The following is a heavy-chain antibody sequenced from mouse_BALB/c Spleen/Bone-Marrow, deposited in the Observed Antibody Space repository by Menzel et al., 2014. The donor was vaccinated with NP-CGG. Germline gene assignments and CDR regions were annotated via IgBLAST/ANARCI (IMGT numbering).Heavy chain of an antibody. J-gene: IGHJ1*01. Sequence: DVKLQESGPSLVKPSQTLSLTCSVTGDSITSGYWNWIRKFPGNKLEYMGYISYSGSTYYNPSLKSRISITRDTSKNQYYLQLNSVTTEDTATYYCARIYYDSHWYFDVWGAGTTVTVSS. CDR2: ISYSGST. CDR1: GDSITSGY. CDR3: ARIYYDSHWYFDV. D-gene: IGHD2-4*01. V-gene: IGHV3-8*02.